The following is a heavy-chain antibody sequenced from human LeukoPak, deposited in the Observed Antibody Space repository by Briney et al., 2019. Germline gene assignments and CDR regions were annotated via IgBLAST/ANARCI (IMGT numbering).Heavy chain of an antibody. Sequence: GASVKVSCKASGGTFSSYAISWVRQAPGQGLEWMGWINPNSGGTNYAQKFQGRVTMTRDTSISTAYMELSRLRSDDTAVYYCARVLVGATAPVDYWGQGTLVTVSS. CDR1: GGTFSSYA. D-gene: IGHD1-26*01. J-gene: IGHJ4*02. CDR3: ARVLVGATAPVDY. CDR2: INPNSGGT. V-gene: IGHV1-2*02.